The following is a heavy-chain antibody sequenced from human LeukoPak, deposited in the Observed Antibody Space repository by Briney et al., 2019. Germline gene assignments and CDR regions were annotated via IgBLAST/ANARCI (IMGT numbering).Heavy chain of an antibody. CDR3: ARGAEYSRRPVNYDY. D-gene: IGHD6-6*01. J-gene: IGHJ4*02. Sequence: ASVKVSCKASGYTFTGYYMHWVRQAPGQGLEWMGWINPNSGGTNYAQKFQGRVTMTRDTSISTAYMELSRLRSDDTAVYYCARGAEYSRRPVNYDYWGQGTLVTVSS. CDR1: GYTFTGYY. CDR2: INPNSGGT. V-gene: IGHV1-2*02.